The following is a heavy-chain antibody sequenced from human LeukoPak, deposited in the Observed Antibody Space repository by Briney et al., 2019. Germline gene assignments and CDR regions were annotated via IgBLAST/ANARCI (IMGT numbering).Heavy chain of an antibody. J-gene: IGHJ5*01. Sequence: GESLKISCKGSQYTLSNYWIGWVRQMPGKGLEWMGLIYPGNSDTRYGPSFKGQVTISVDKSITTAYLQWSSLKASDTAMYYCASLSYSYESSGFDSWGQGTLVIVSS. CDR2: IYPGNSDT. CDR3: ASLSYSYESSGFDS. D-gene: IGHD3-22*01. CDR1: QYTLSNYW. V-gene: IGHV5-51*01.